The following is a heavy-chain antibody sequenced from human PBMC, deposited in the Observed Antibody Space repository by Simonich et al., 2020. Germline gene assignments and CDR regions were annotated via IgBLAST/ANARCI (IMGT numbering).Heavy chain of an antibody. Sequence: EVQLVESGGGLVQPGGSLRLSCAASGFTFSDHYMDWVRQAPGKGLEWVGLNRNKANNSTTEYAAAVKGRFTISRDDSKNSLYLQMNSLKTEDTAVYYCARVGTRGAFDIWGQGTMVTVSS. J-gene: IGHJ3*02. CDR1: GFTFSDHY. CDR3: ARVGTRGAFDI. V-gene: IGHV3-72*01. CDR2: NRNKANNSTT. D-gene: IGHD7-27*01.